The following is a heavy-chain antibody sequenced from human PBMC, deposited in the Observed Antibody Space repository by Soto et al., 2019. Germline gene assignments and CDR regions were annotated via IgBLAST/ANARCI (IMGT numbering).Heavy chain of an antibody. Sequence: SETLSLTCTVSGGSIRRYYWSWIRQPPGKGLEWIGYIYHSGTTNYNPSLKSRVTMSVDPSKNQFSLNLSSMTTADPAMVYCVIRRTSWSIEYWGEGTLVTVYS. D-gene: IGHD6-13*01. CDR1: GGSIRRYY. CDR2: IYHSGTT. J-gene: IGHJ4*02. V-gene: IGHV4-59*08. CDR3: VIRRTSWSIEY.